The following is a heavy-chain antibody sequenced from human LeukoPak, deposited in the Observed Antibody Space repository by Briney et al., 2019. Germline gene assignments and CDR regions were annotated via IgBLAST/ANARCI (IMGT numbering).Heavy chain of an antibody. Sequence: PGRALRRSCAASGFAFSDYAMHWVRQAPGKGLQWVAVISHDGTVKYFRDSVRGRFTISRDDSKKTLVLQMNSLRAEDTAVYYCTKSGCSGTRCYVNKWGPGTLVTVSS. J-gene: IGHJ4*02. CDR3: TKSGCSGTRCYVNK. CDR2: ISHDGTVK. V-gene: IGHV3-30*18. D-gene: IGHD2-2*01. CDR1: GFAFSDYA.